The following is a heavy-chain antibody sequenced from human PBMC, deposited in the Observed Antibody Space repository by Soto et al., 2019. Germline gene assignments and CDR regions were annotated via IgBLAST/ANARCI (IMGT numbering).Heavy chain of an antibody. V-gene: IGHV4-30-4*08. CDR1: GGSISSEYFH. Sequence: QVQLQQSGPGLVEPSQTLSLTCAVSGGSISSEYFHWTWIRQSPGKGLEWIGYIHYTGSIMYNPSFKSRLTMAVDTTKYQFSLQLTSVTAADTAVYFCAREDDGGDRDYYGLDVWGQGTTVTVSS. J-gene: IGHJ6*02. CDR3: AREDDGGDRDYYGLDV. D-gene: IGHD2-21*02. CDR2: IHYTGSI.